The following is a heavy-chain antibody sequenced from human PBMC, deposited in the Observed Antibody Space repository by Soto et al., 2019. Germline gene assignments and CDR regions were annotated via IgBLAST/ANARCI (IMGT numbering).Heavy chain of an antibody. V-gene: IGHV3-53*01. Sequence: LRLSCAASGFTVSSNYMSWVCQAPGKGLEWVSVIYSGGSTYYADSVKGRFTISRDNSKNTLYLQMNSLRAEDTAVYYCARDRDYYYYYGMDVWGQGTTVTVSS. J-gene: IGHJ6*02. CDR1: GFTVSSNY. D-gene: IGHD3-10*01. CDR2: IYSGGST. CDR3: ARDRDYYYYYGMDV.